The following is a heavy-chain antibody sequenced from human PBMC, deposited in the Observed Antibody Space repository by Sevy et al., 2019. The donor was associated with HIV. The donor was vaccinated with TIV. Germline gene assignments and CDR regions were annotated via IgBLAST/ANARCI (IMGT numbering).Heavy chain of an antibody. CDR2: VSFDGGSK. J-gene: IGHJ3*02. CDR1: GFTFNNFP. D-gene: IGHD3-16*01. V-gene: IGHV3-30-3*01. Sequence: GGSLRLSCEASGFTFNNFPIHWVRQAPGKGLEWVAVVSFDGGSKYYADSVRGRFTVSRDNSKNTVYLQLNSLGAEDTAVYYCLRERARSITFDIWGQGTLVTVSS. CDR3: LRERARSITFDI.